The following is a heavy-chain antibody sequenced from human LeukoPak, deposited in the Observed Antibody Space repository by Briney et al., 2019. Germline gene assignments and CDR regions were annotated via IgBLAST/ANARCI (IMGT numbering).Heavy chain of an antibody. CDR1: GFTVSNNC. CDR3: ARARVVTKWIDY. J-gene: IGHJ4*02. V-gene: IGHV3-7*03. Sequence: PGGSLRLSCVVSGFTVSNNCMSWVRQAPGKGLEWVANIKQDGSEKYYVDSVKGRFTISRDNAKNSLYLQMNSLRAEDTAVYYCARARVVTKWIDYWGQGTLVTVSS. CDR2: IKQDGSEK. D-gene: IGHD2-21*02.